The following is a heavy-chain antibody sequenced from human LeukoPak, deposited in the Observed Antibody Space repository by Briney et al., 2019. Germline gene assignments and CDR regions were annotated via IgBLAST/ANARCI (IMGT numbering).Heavy chain of an antibody. V-gene: IGHV4-4*07. CDR3: ARDNYYYDSSGSQPFDY. D-gene: IGHD3-22*01. J-gene: IGHJ4*02. CDR2: IYTSGST. Sequence: SETLSLTCTVSGGPISSYYWSWIRQPAGKGLEWIGRIYTSGSTNYNPSLKSRVTMSVDTSKNQFSLKLSSVTAADTAVYYCARDNYYYDSSGSQPFDYWGQGTLVTVSS. CDR1: GGPISSYY.